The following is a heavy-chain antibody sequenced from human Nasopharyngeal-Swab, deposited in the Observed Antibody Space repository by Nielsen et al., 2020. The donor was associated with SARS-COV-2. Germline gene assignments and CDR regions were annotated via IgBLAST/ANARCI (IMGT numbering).Heavy chain of an antibody. D-gene: IGHD5-18*01. CDR3: AREGYSYGNNWFDP. CDR2: IYHSGST. J-gene: IGHJ5*02. CDR1: GYSISSGYY. Sequence: SETLSLTCTVSGYSISSGYYLGWIRQPPGKGLEWIGSIYHSGSTYYNPSLKSRVTISVDTSKNQFSLKLSSVTAADTAVYYCAREGYSYGNNWFDPWGQGTLVTVSS. V-gene: IGHV4-38-2*02.